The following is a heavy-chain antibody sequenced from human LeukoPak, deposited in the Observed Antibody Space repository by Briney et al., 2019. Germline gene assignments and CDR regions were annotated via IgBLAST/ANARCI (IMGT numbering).Heavy chain of an antibody. J-gene: IGHJ4*02. CDR1: GGSISSYY. V-gene: IGHV4-59*01. CDR3: ARTEGYYFDY. Sequence: SETLPLTCTVSGGSISSYYWSWIRQPPGKGLEWIGYIYYSGSTKYNPSLKSRVTISVDTSKNQFSLKLSSVTAADTAVYYCARTEGYYFDYWGQGTLVTVSS. CDR2: IYYSGST.